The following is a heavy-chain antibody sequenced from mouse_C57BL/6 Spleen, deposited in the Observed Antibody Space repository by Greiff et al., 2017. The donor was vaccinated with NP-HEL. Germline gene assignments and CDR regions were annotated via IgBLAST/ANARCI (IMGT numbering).Heavy chain of an antibody. CDR2: ISYDGSN. D-gene: IGHD4-1*01. CDR1: GYSFTSGYY. V-gene: IGHV3-6*01. Sequence: EVQLQQSGPGLVKPSQSLSLTCSVTGYSFTSGYYWNWIRQFPGNKLEWMGYISYDGSNNYNPTFKNRISITRDRYKNQFFLKLDSVTTEDTATYDCARGRTGTAWFDDWGQGTLVTVSA. J-gene: IGHJ3*01. CDR3: ARGRTGTAWFDD.